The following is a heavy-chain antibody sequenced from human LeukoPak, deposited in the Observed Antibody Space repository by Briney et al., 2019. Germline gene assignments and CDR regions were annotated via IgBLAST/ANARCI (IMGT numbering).Heavy chain of an antibody. Sequence: SETLSLTCTVSGGSITSYYWSWIRQPPGKGLEWIGYIYYSGSTNYNPSLKSRVTISVDTSENQFSLKLSSVTAADTAVYYCARRAYSSGYYYFDYWGPGALVTVSS. CDR3: ARRAYSSGYYYFDY. CDR1: GGSITSYY. D-gene: IGHD3-22*01. V-gene: IGHV4-59*01. CDR2: IYYSGST. J-gene: IGHJ4*02.